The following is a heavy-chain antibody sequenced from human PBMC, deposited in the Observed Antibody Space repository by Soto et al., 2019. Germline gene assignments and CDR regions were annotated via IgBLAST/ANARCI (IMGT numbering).Heavy chain of an antibody. D-gene: IGHD2-2*01. CDR1: GYSFTSYW. CDR2: IYPGDSDT. J-gene: IGHJ6*02. V-gene: IGHV5-51*01. CDR3: ARQRCSSTSCYYYYGMDV. Sequence: PGESLKISCKGSGYSFTSYWIGWARQMPGKGLEWMGIIYPGDSDTRYSPSFQGQVTISADKSISTAYLQWSSLKASDTAMYYCARQRCSSTSCYYYYGMDVWGQGTTVTVSS.